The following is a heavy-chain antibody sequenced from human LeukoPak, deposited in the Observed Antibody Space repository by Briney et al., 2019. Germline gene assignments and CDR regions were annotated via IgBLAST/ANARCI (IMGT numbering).Heavy chain of an antibody. Sequence: HGGSLILSCAASGFTFSSYSMNWVRPAPGKGLEWVSSISSSSSYIYYADSVKGRFTISRDNAKNSLYLQMNSLRAEDTAVYYCAGGDTVTMFRALWYWGQGTLVTVSS. CDR3: AGGDTVTMFRALWY. V-gene: IGHV3-21*01. D-gene: IGHD4-17*01. J-gene: IGHJ4*02. CDR2: ISSSSSYI. CDR1: GFTFSSYS.